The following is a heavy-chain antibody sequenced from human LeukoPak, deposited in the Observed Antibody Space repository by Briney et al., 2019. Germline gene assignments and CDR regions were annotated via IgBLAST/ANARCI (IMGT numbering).Heavy chain of an antibody. J-gene: IGHJ5*02. Sequence: PGGSLRLSCAASGFSVSTNYMTWVRQALGKGLEWVSVVYSGGSTYYADSVKGRFTISRDNSKNTLYLQMNSLRAEDTAVYYCAREDGFGDSLSECWFDPWGQGTLVTVSS. CDR2: VYSGGST. CDR3: AREDGFGDSLSECWFDP. D-gene: IGHD3-10*01. CDR1: GFSVSTNY. V-gene: IGHV3-53*01.